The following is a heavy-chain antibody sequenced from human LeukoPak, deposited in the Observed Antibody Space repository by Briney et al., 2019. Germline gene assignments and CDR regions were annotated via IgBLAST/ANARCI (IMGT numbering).Heavy chain of an antibody. CDR2: ISSSSYT. Sequence: KPSETLSLTCNVSGDSISRYFWSWIRQAPGKGLEWVSYISSSSYTNYADSVKGRFTISRDNAKNSLYLQMNSLTAEDTAVYYCARHTPPDVWGQGTTVTVSS. CDR1: GDSISRYF. V-gene: IGHV3-11*03. J-gene: IGHJ6*02. CDR3: ARHTPPDV.